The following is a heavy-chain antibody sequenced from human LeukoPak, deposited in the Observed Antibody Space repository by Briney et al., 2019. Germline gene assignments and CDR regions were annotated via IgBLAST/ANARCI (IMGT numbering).Heavy chain of an antibody. Sequence: PGGSLRLSCVASGFTFNSYGIHWVRQAPGKGLEWVAVIWYDGSNKYYADSVKGRFTISRDNSKNTLYLQMNSLRAEDTAVYYCARDGGSSGYLNPAQWGLNPYYFDYWGQGTLVTVSS. CDR2: IWYDGSNK. CDR3: ARDGGSSGYLNPAQWGLNPYYFDY. CDR1: GFTFNSYG. J-gene: IGHJ4*02. D-gene: IGHD3-22*01. V-gene: IGHV3-33*01.